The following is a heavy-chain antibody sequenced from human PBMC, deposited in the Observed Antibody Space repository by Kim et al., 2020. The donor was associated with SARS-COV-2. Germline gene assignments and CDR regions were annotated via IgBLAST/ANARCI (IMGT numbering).Heavy chain of an antibody. Sequence: ASVKVSCKASGYSLISDSISWVRQAPGQGLEWIGWISPDSGNTNYVQKFQGRVTMTTDTSTGTAYMDLASLKFDDTAVYFWAIDFGFSSLWGQGNLVTV. J-gene: IGHJ4*02. CDR1: GYSLISDS. D-gene: IGHD3-3*01. CDR2: ISPDSGNT. CDR3: AIDFGFSSL. V-gene: IGHV1-18*01.